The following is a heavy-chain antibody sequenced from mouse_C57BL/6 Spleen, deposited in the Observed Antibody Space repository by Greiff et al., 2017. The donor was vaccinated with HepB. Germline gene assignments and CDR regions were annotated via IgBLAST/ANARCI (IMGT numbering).Heavy chain of an antibody. D-gene: IGHD1-1*01. CDR2: IYPGDGDT. Sequence: QVQLQQSGPELVKPGASVKISCKASGYAFSSSWMNWVKQRPGKGLEWIGRIYPGDGDTNYNGKFKGKATLTADKSSSTAYMQLSSLTSEDSAVYFCARSYYGIAMDYWGQGTSVTVSS. J-gene: IGHJ4*01. V-gene: IGHV1-82*01. CDR1: GYAFSSSW. CDR3: ARSYYGIAMDY.